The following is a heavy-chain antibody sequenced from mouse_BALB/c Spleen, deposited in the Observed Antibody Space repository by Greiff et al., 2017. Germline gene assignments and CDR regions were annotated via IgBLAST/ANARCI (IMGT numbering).Heavy chain of an antibody. CDR1: GFAFSSYD. J-gene: IGHJ3*01. D-gene: IGHD1-2*01. Sequence: VESGGGLVKPGGSLKLSCAASGFAFSSYDMSWVRQTLEKRLEWVAYISSGGGSTYYPDTVKGRFTISRDNAKNTLYLQMSSLKSEDTAMYYCASHYYGSPFAYWGQGTLVTVSA. CDR3: ASHYYGSPFAY. CDR2: ISSGGGST. V-gene: IGHV5-12-1*01.